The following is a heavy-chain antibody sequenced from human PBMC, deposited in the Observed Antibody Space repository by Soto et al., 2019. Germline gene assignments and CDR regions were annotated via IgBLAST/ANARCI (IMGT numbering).Heavy chain of an antibody. CDR3: ARGYGRDRYFDL. J-gene: IGHJ2*01. Sequence: QVQLVESGGDLVKPGGSLRLSCAASGFTFSDYYMNWIRQAPGKGLEWVSYISSSSRYTNSADSVKGRFTISRDNAKNSRFLQMNSLRAEETAGYYCARGYGRDRYFDLWGRGTLVTVSS. D-gene: IGHD4-17*01. CDR2: ISSSSRYT. V-gene: IGHV3-11*05. CDR1: GFTFSDYY.